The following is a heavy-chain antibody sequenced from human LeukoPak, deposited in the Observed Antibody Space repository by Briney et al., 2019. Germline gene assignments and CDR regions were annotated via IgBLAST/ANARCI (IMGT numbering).Heavy chain of an antibody. V-gene: IGHV3-53*01. CDR2: IYSGGTT. Sequence: PGGSLRLSCAVSGFTVRSYFMSWVRQAPGMGLEWVSLIYSGGTTYYADSVKGRYTISRDNSKNTLYLQMNSLRADDTAVYYCAREVGSGSYWAHVFDIWGQGTMVTVSS. D-gene: IGHD1-26*01. CDR3: AREVGSGSYWAHVFDI. CDR1: GFTVRSYF. J-gene: IGHJ3*02.